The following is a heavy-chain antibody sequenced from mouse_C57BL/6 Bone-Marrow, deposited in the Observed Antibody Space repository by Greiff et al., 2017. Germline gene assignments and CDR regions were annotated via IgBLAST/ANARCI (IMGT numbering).Heavy chain of an antibody. J-gene: IGHJ2*01. V-gene: IGHV1-69*01. CDR3: ARFEFDGYFLSDY. CDR2: LRPPHTYS. CDR1: GHTFPIHW. Sequence: QVQLQQPAAELVLSDASVTLSCKASGHTFPIHWLRWVKQRPGHGLDRIGELRPPHTYSHYNQKFQGKSPLTVDKSSSTAYMQLSSRTSEDSAVYYCARFEFDGYFLSDYWGQGTTLTV. D-gene: IGHD2-3*01.